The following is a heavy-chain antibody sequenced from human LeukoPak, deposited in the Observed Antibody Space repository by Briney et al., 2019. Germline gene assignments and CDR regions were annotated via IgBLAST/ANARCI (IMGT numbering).Heavy chain of an antibody. CDR3: AKDRAYSGYDLGAFDV. CDR2: ISWSSASI. D-gene: IGHD5-12*01. J-gene: IGHJ3*01. V-gene: IGHV3-9*01. Sequence: PGGSLRLSCAASGFTFDDYAMHWVRQAPGKGLEWVSGISWSSASIGYADSVKGRFTISRDNAKNSLYLQMNSLRAEDTALYYCAKDRAYSGYDLGAFDVWGQGTMVTVSS. CDR1: GFTFDDYA.